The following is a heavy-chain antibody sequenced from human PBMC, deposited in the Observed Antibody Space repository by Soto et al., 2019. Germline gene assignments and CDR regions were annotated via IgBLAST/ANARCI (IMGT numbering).Heavy chain of an antibody. CDR3: ARTSFYDKTGVFDY. Sequence: VQVEESGGGVVQPGRSLRLSCAASGFIFSNYGMHWVRQAPGKGLEWVAVIWNDGSKEYYVDSVKGRFTISRDNLKNTVSLQMNGLRADDTAVYYCARTSFYDKTGVFDYWGQGTLVTVSS. D-gene: IGHD2-8*02. J-gene: IGHJ4*02. V-gene: IGHV3-33*01. CDR1: GFIFSNYG. CDR2: IWNDGSKE.